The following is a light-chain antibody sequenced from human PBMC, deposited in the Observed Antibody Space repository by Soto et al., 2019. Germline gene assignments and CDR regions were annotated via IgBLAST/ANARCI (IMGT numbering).Light chain of an antibody. Sequence: DIVLTQSPAPLSLSPGERATLSCMASQSVSSYLAWYQQKPGQAPRLLIYDASNRATGIPARFSGSGSGTDFTLTISRLEPEDFAVYYCQQRSNWPPWTFGQGTKVDIK. V-gene: IGKV3-11*01. CDR2: DAS. CDR3: QQRSNWPPWT. CDR1: QSVSSY. J-gene: IGKJ1*01.